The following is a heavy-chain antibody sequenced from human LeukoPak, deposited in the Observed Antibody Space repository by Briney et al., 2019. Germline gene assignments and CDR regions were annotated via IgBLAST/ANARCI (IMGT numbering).Heavy chain of an antibody. J-gene: IGHJ4*02. Sequence: GGSLRLSCAASGFTFSSYAMSWVRQAPGKGLEWVSGISASGGSTYYADSVKGRFTISRDNAKYTLHLHMNILRAEDTAVYYCARDQERVTMIVVVVTYYFDYWGQGTLVTVSS. CDR1: GFTFSSYA. CDR3: ARDQERVTMIVVVVTYYFDY. V-gene: IGHV3-23*01. CDR2: ISASGGST. D-gene: IGHD3-22*01.